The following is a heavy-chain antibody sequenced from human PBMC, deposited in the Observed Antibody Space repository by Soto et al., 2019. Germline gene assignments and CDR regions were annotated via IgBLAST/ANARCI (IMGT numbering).Heavy chain of an antibody. J-gene: IGHJ4*02. CDR3: ARDFAYFDS. CDR2: VYHTGRT. CDR1: GGSITSGGHY. V-gene: IGHV4-61*08. Sequence: TLSLTCTVSGGSITSGGHYWSWIRQDPAKGLEWIGYVYHTGRTSYNPSLKSRVSISMDTSKNQFSLNLDSVTAADTAVYFCARDFAYFDSWGQGTLVTVSS. D-gene: IGHD3-3*01.